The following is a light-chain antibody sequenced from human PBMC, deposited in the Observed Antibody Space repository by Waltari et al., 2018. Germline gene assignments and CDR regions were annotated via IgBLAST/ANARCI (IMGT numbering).Light chain of an antibody. Sequence: QSVLTQPPSVSAAPGQKVPITCSGSSSHIGNNYVSWYQQLPGTAPKLLIYENNKRPSGIPDRFSGSKSGTSATLGITGLQTGDEADYYCGTWDSSLSAVVFGGGTKLTVL. V-gene: IGLV1-51*02. CDR2: ENN. J-gene: IGLJ2*01. CDR3: GTWDSSLSAVV. CDR1: SSHIGNNY.